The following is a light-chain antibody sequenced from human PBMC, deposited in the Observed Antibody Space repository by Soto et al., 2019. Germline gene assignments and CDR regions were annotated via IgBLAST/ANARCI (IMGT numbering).Light chain of an antibody. V-gene: IGKV1-5*01. J-gene: IGKJ1*01. Sequence: DIPMTQSPSSLSSSVGDMVTITCRASQSISSWLAWYQQKPGKAPKLLIYDAPSLESGVPSRFSGSGSGTEFTLTISSLQPDDFATYYCQQYNSYPWTFGQGTKVDIK. CDR1: QSISSW. CDR2: DAP. CDR3: QQYNSYPWT.